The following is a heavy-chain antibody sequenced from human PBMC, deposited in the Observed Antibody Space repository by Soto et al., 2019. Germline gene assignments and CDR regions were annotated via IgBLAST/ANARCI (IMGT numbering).Heavy chain of an antibody. CDR1: GFTFTNYA. CDR2: SSGSGSGGST. D-gene: IGHD4-4*01. J-gene: IGHJ4*02. Sequence: EVQLLESGGGLVQPGGSLRLSCAASGFTFTNYAMTWVRQAPGKGLEWVSISSGSGSGGSTNYADSVKGRFTISRDNSKNTLDLQMNSLRVEDTAVYYCAKDRDDYRNYVVDYWGQGTLVTVSS. V-gene: IGHV3-23*01. CDR3: AKDRDDYRNYVVDY.